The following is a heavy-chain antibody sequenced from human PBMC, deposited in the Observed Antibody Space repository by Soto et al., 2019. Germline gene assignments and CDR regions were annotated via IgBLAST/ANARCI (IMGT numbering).Heavy chain of an antibody. Sequence: QVQLQESGPGLVKPSETLSLTCTVSGGSMSSFYWSWIRQPPGKGLEWIGFIYYAGSTKYNPSLKGRVAIAVATSKTQFSLRLSSVTAADTAVYYCARRIVATETFDSWGQGTLVTVSS. D-gene: IGHD5-12*01. CDR3: ARRIVATETFDS. J-gene: IGHJ4*02. V-gene: IGHV4-59*08. CDR2: IYYAGST. CDR1: GGSMSSFY.